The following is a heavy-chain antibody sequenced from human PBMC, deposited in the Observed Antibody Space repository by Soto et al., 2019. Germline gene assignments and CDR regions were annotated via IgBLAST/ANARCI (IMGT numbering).Heavy chain of an antibody. CDR3: ARDFPEVATIV. CDR1: GYTFTSYA. D-gene: IGHD5-12*01. J-gene: IGHJ4*02. CDR2: INAGNGNT. V-gene: IGHV1-3*01. Sequence: ASVKVSCKASGYTFTSYAMRWVRQAPGQRLEWMGWINAGNGNTKYSQKFQGRVTITRDTSASTAYMELSSLRSEDTAVYYCARDFPEVATIVWGQGTLVPVSS.